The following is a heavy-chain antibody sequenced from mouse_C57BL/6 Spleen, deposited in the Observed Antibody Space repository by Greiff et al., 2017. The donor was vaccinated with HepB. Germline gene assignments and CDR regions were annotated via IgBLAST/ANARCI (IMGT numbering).Heavy chain of an antibody. V-gene: IGHV1-80*01. D-gene: IGHD3-2*02. CDR2: IYPGDGDT. Sequence: VQLQQFGAELVKPGASVKISCKASGYAFSSYWMNWVKQRPGKGLEWIGQIYPGDGDTNYNGKFKSKATLTADKSSSTAYMQLSSLTSEDSAVYFCARRDSSGSDYWGQGTTLTVSS. CDR3: ARRDSSGSDY. J-gene: IGHJ2*01. CDR1: GYAFSSYW.